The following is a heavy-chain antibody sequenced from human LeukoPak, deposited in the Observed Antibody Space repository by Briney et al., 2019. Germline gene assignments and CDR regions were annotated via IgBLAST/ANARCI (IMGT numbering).Heavy chain of an antibody. CDR3: ARDHIGDFWSAGGY. V-gene: IGHV3-20*04. CDR1: GFTFDDYG. D-gene: IGHD3-3*01. CDR2: NNWNGDAT. Sequence: PGGSLRLSCAASGFTFDDYGMSWVRQAPGKGLEWVSGNNWNGDATGYADSVKGRFTISRDNAKNSLYLQMNSLSVEDTAVYYCARDHIGDFWSAGGYWGQGTLVTVSS. J-gene: IGHJ4*02.